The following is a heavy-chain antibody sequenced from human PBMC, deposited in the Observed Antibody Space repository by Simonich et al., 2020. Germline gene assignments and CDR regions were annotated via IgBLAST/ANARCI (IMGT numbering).Heavy chain of an antibody. J-gene: IGHJ4*02. CDR3: ARNRLDY. V-gene: IGHV3-74*01. CDR1: GFTFSSSW. CDR2: MNSDGSST. Sequence: DVQLVESGGGLVQPGGSLRLSCAASGFTFSSSWMHWVRQAPGKGLGWVSRMNSDGSSTSYAASGKGRFTISRDNAKNTLYLQMNSLRAEDTAVYYCARNRLDYWGQGTLVTVSS.